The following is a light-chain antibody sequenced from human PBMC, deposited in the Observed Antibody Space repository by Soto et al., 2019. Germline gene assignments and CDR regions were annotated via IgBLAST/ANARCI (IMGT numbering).Light chain of an antibody. J-gene: IGLJ1*01. CDR2: EVS. CDR1: SSDVGGYNY. CDR3: SSYTSSNTYV. Sequence: QSALTQPASVSGSPGQSITISCTGTSSDVGGYNYVSWYQQHPGKAPKLMIYEVSHRPSGVSSRFSGSKSGNTASLTISGLQAEDEADYYCSSYTSSNTYVFGLGTKVTVL. V-gene: IGLV2-14*01.